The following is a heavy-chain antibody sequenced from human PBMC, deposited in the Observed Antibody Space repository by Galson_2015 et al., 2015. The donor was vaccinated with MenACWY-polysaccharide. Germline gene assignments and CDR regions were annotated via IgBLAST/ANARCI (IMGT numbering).Heavy chain of an antibody. CDR3: AKLMGVSTWYHVDY. D-gene: IGHD6-13*01. J-gene: IGHJ4*02. V-gene: IGHV3-23*01. CDR2: LSNSGDYT. Sequence: SLRLSCAASGFTFSENAMSWVRQAPGKGLEWVSSLSNSGDYTYYADSVKGRFTISRDNSKNTVHLQMNSLRADDTAVYYCAKLMGVSTWYHVDYWGQGALVTVSA. CDR1: GFTFSENA.